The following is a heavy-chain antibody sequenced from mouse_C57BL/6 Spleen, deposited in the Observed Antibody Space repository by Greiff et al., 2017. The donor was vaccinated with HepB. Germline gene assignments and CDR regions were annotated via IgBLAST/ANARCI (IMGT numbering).Heavy chain of an antibody. CDR1: GFTFGSYA. CDR2: ISDGGSYT. J-gene: IGHJ2*01. Sequence: EVQVVESGGGLVKPGGSLKLSCAASGFTFGSYAMSWVRQTPEKRLEWVATISDGGSYTYYPDNVKGRFTISRDNAKNNLYLQMSHLKSEDTAMYYCAREDDYDGTAFDYWGQGTTLTVSS. D-gene: IGHD2-4*01. CDR3: AREDDYDGTAFDY. V-gene: IGHV5-4*01.